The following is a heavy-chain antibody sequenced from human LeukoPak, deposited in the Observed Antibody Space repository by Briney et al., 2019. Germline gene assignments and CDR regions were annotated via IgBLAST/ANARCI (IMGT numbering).Heavy chain of an antibody. V-gene: IGHV4-59*02. CDR2: VYYSGRT. J-gene: IGHJ5*02. Sequence: SETLTLTCSVSGVPVSSNCLNWIRQAPGRGLEWIGNVYYSGRTKYYPSLRSRVTISVDTAKNQFSLKVNSVTSADTAVYYCARDRDYDDNSEGWFDPWGQGTLVTISS. D-gene: IGHD3-22*01. CDR1: GVPVSSNC. CDR3: ARDRDYDDNSEGWFDP.